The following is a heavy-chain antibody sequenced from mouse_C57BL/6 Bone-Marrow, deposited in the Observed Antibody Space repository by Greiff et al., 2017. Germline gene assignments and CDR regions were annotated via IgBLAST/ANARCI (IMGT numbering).Heavy chain of an antibody. Sequence: LVEPGAELVRPGTSVKASCKASGYAFTNYLLVWVKQRPGQGLEWTGVFNPGSGGPNYNEKFKGKATLTADKSSSTAYMRLSRLASEDTAVYFCAGGYSGFFAYWGQGTLVTVSA. V-gene: IGHV1-54*01. CDR2: FNPGSGGP. D-gene: IGHD2-3*01. CDR1: GYAFTNYL. J-gene: IGHJ3*01. CDR3: AGGYSGFFAY.